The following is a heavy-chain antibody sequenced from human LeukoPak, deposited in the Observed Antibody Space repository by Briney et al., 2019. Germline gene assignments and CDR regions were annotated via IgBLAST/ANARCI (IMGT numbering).Heavy chain of an antibody. CDR2: ISGSGGNT. V-gene: IGHV3-23*01. Sequence: SGGSLRHSCAASGFTFSSYAMNWVRQAPGKGLEWVSAISGSGGNTYYADSVKGRFTISRDNSNNTLYLQMNSLRAEDTAVYYCAKDSSSWYFDYWGQGTLVTVSS. J-gene: IGHJ4*02. CDR3: AKDSSSWYFDY. D-gene: IGHD6-13*01. CDR1: GFTFSSYA.